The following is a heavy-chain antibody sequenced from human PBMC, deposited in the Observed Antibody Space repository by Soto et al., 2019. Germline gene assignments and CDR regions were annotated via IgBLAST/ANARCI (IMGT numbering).Heavy chain of an antibody. CDR2: IYYSGST. D-gene: IGHD4-17*01. Sequence: SETLSLTCTVSGGSISSGGYYWSWIRQHPGKGLEWIGYIYYSGSTYYNPSLKSRVTISVDTSKNQFSLKLSSVTAADTAVYFCARDMTTVTPGAFDIWGQGTMVTVSS. CDR1: GGSISSGGYY. J-gene: IGHJ3*02. CDR3: ARDMTTVTPGAFDI. V-gene: IGHV4-31*03.